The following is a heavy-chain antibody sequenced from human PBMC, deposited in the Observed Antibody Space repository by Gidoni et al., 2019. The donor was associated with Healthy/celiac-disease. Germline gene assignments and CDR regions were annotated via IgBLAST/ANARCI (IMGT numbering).Heavy chain of an antibody. Sequence: QVQLVQSGAEVKKPGASVKVSCKASGYTVTSYERNWVRQATGQGLEWMGWMNPNSGNTGYAQKFQGRVTMTRNTSISTAYMELSSLRSEDTAVYYFARGGGYYDSSGYNNWFDPWGQGTLVTVSS. CDR3: ARGGGYYDSSGYNNWFDP. D-gene: IGHD3-22*01. J-gene: IGHJ5*02. CDR2: MNPNSGNT. V-gene: IGHV1-8*01. CDR1: GYTVTSYE.